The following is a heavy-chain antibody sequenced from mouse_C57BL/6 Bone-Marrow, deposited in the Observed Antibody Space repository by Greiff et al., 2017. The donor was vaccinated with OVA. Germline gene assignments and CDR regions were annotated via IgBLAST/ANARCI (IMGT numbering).Heavy chain of an antibody. CDR2: ISYDGSN. D-gene: IGHD1-1*01. CDR1: GYSITSGYY. V-gene: IGHV3-6*01. CDR3: AREGYYGSTLFAY. J-gene: IGHJ3*01. Sequence: VQLQQSGPGLVKPSQSLSLTCSVTGYSITSGYYWNWIRQFPGNKLEWMGYISYDGSNNYNPSLKNRISITRDTSKNQFFLKLNSMTTEDTATYYCAREGYYGSTLFAYWGQGTLVTVSA.